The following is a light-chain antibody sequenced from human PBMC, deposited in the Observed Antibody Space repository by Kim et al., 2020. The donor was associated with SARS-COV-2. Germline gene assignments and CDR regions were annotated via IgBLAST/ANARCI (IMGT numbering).Light chain of an antibody. Sequence: EIVLTQSPATLSLSPGERATLSCRTSHSLGIYLAWYQHKPGQAPRLLIYDASNRATGIPARFSGSGSGTDFTLTISSLEPEDFAVYYCQQRTNWPLTFGGGTKVDIK. CDR1: HSLGIY. V-gene: IGKV3-11*01. CDR2: DAS. CDR3: QQRTNWPLT. J-gene: IGKJ4*01.